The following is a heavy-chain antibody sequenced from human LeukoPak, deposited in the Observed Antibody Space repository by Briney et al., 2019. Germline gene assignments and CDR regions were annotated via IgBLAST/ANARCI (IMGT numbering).Heavy chain of an antibody. D-gene: IGHD4-17*01. V-gene: IGHV3-21*01. Sequence: GGSLRLSCAASGFTFSSYTMNWVRQAPGRGPEWVSIISGSSSHIYYADSVKGRFTISRDNAKNSLYLQMNSLRAEDTAVYYCARDPHGDYLFEYWGQGTLVTVSS. CDR3: ARDPHGDYLFEY. J-gene: IGHJ4*02. CDR1: GFTFSSYT. CDR2: ISGSSSHI.